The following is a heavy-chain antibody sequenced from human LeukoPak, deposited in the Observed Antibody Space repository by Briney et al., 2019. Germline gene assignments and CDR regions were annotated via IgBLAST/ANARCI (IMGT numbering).Heavy chain of an antibody. V-gene: IGHV3-9*01. D-gene: IGHD6-19*01. CDR1: GFTFDDYA. Sequence: SLRLSCAASGFTFDDYAMHWVRQAPGKGLEWVSGISWNSGSIGYADSVKGRFTISRDNAKNSLYLQMNSLRAEDTALYYCAKDIHDSSGWYEYGYYYYYGMDVWGQGTTVAVSS. CDR3: AKDIHDSSGWYEYGYYYYYGMDV. CDR2: ISWNSGSI. J-gene: IGHJ6*02.